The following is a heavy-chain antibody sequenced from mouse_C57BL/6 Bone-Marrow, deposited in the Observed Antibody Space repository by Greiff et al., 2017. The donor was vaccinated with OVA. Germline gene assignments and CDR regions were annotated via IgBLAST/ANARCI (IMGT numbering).Heavy chain of an antibody. J-gene: IGHJ4*01. Sequence: EVKLQESGPVLVKPGASVKMSCKASGYTFTDYYMNWVKQSHGKSLEWIGVINPYNGGTSYNQKFKGKATLTVDKSSSTAYMELNSLTSEDSAVYYCARKDYGVDYWGQGTSVTVSS. D-gene: IGHD1-1*02. CDR3: ARKDYGVDY. CDR2: INPYNGGT. V-gene: IGHV1-19*01. CDR1: GYTFTDYY.